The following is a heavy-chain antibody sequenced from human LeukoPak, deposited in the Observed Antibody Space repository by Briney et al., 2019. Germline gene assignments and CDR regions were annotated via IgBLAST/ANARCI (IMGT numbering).Heavy chain of an antibody. D-gene: IGHD1-7*01. CDR3: GRRSRSTWNYRRGDY. CDR1: GGSISNYY. J-gene: IGHJ4*02. CDR2: IHRSGST. Sequence: PSETLSLTCTVSGGSISNYYWSWIRQPAGKGLECIGRIHRSGSTDYNPSLKSRVTMSVDTSKNQFSLKLTSVTAADTAVYYCGRRSRSTWNYRRGDYWGQGTLVTVSS. V-gene: IGHV4-4*07.